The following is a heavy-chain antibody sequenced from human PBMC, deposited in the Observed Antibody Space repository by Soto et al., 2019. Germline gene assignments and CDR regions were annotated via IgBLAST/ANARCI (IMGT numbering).Heavy chain of an antibody. V-gene: IGHV4-4*02. CDR1: GGSFTSNNW. Sequence: QVQLQESGPGLVKPSGTLSLTCAVSGGSFTSNNWWTWVRQPPGQGLEWIGEIYRTGSTNYNPSLKSRVTISLDKSDNHFSLKVTSLTAADTAVYYCASRDPGTSVDYWGTGTLVTVSS. D-gene: IGHD1-7*01. CDR3: ASRDPGTSVDY. J-gene: IGHJ4*02. CDR2: IYRTGST.